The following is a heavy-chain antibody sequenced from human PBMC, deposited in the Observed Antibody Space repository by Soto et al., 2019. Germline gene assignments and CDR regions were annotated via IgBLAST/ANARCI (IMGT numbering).Heavy chain of an antibody. V-gene: IGHV3-23*01. CDR2: ISGSGGST. D-gene: IGHD2-2*01. CDR1: GFTFSSYA. Sequence: GGSLRLSCAASGFTFSSYAMSWVLQAPGKGLEWVSAISGSGGSTYYADSVKGRFTISRDNSKNTLYLQMNSLRAEDTAVYYCAKDLTVVVPAATQSDAFDIWGQGTMVTVSS. CDR3: AKDLTVVVPAATQSDAFDI. J-gene: IGHJ3*02.